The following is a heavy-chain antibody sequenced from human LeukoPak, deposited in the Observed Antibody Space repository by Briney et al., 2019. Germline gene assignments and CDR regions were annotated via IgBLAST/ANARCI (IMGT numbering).Heavy chain of an antibody. CDR2: ISGSGGST. CDR1: GFTFSSYA. Sequence: GGSLRLSCAASGFTFSSYAMSWVRQAPGKGREWVSAISGSGGSTYYADSVKGRFTISRDNSKNTLYLQMNSLRAEDTAVYYCAKGPYQPLLYFDYWGQGTLVTVSS. CDR3: AKGPYQPLLYFDY. V-gene: IGHV3-23*01. D-gene: IGHD2-2*01. J-gene: IGHJ4*02.